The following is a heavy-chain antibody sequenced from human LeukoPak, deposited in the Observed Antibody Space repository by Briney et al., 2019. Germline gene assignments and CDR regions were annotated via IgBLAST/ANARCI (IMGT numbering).Heavy chain of an antibody. D-gene: IGHD6-19*01. CDR1: GGSISSSSYY. J-gene: IGHJ3*02. CDR3: ASLIAVAGSEAFDI. V-gene: IGHV4-39*01. CDR2: IYYSGST. Sequence: SETLSLTCTVSGGSISSSSYYWGWIRQPPGKGLEWIGSIYYSGSTYYNPSLKSRVTISVDTSKNQFSLKLSSVTAADTAVYHCASLIAVAGSEAFDIWGQGTMVTVSS.